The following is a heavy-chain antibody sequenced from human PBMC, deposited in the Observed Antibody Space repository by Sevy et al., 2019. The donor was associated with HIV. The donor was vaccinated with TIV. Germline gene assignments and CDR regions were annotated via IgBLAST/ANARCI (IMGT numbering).Heavy chain of an antibody. CDR1: GFNFTVYR. CDR3: VKGGWFDN. J-gene: IGHJ5*02. D-gene: IGHD2-15*01. Sequence: GGSLRLSCAASGFNFTVYRMTWVRQAPGKGLEWVADIIPDGREKNYVDSVKGRFTISRDNAKKSLYLQMNSLRDEDTAVHYCVKGGWFDNWGQGTLVTVSS. V-gene: IGHV3-7*01. CDR2: IIPDGREK.